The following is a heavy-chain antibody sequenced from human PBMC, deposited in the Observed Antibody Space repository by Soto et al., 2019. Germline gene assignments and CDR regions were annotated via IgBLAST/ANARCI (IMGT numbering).Heavy chain of an antibody. Sequence: GGSLRLSCTASGFTFSSFFMNWVRQAPGKGPEWVAVISYDGSNKYYADSVKGRFTISRDNSKDTLFLQMNSLRAEDTAVYYCAKDRDSSLPYWGQGTLVTVPQ. J-gene: IGHJ4*02. CDR2: ISYDGSNK. CDR3: AKDRDSSLPY. D-gene: IGHD6-13*01. V-gene: IGHV3-30*18. CDR1: GFTFSSFF.